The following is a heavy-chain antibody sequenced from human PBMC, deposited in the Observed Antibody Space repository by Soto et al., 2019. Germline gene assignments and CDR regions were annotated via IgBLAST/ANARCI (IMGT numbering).Heavy chain of an antibody. J-gene: IGHJ6*02. CDR1: GGSISSSSYY. D-gene: IGHD1-20*01. Sequence: SETLSLTCTVSGGSISSSSYYWGWIRQPPGKGLEWIGSVFYSGSAYYNPSLKSRVTISVDTSKNQFSLNLSSVTAADTAVFYCARHVTGPSYYYYYGMDVWGQGTPVTVPS. CDR2: VFYSGSA. CDR3: ARHVTGPSYYYYYGMDV. V-gene: IGHV4-39*01.